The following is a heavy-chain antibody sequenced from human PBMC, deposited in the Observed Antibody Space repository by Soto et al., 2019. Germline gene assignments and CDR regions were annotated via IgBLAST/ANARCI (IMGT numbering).Heavy chain of an antibody. CDR2: IYYSGLT. CDR3: ARSRSYYVEDFQK. Sequence: LSLTCSVSGDSISTEGYYWSWIRQHPGKGLEWIGYIYYSGLTSYNPSLKSRVTISRATSKNQFYLKLSSVTAADTAVYYCARSRSYYVEDFQKWGQGTLVTVSS. J-gene: IGHJ1*01. CDR1: GDSISTEGYY. D-gene: IGHD1-26*01. V-gene: IGHV4-31*03.